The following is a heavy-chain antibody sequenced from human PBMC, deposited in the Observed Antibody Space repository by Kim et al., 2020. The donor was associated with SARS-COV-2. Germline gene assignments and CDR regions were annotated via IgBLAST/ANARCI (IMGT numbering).Heavy chain of an antibody. CDR3: ATDYYYSSGCPFDY. Sequence: SETLSLTCTVSGGSISSSSYYWGWIRQPPGKGLEWIGSIYYSGSTYYNPSLKSRVTISVDTPKNQYSLKLSSVTAADTAVYYCATDYYYSSGCPFDYWGQGTLVTVSS. V-gene: IGHV4-39*07. CDR1: GGSISSSSYY. J-gene: IGHJ4*02. CDR2: IYYSGST. D-gene: IGHD3-22*01.